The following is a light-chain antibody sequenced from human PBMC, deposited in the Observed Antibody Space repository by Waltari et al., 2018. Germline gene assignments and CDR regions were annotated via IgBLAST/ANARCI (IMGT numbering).Light chain of an antibody. Sequence: DVVLPQSPLSLPVTPGQPASLSCTSSQSLVHCDGNTHLVWFQQRPGQSPRRLIYKVSNRDSGVPDRFSGSGSGTDFTLKISRVEAEDVGVYYCMQGAHWPYTFGQGTKLDIK. V-gene: IGKV2-30*02. CDR3: MQGAHWPYT. CDR2: KVS. CDR1: QSLVHCDGNTH. J-gene: IGKJ2*01.